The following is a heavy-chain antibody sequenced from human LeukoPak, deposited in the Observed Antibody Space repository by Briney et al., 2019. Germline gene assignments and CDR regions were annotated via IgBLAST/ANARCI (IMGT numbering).Heavy chain of an antibody. CDR1: VFTFSGHS. CDR3: ARVDRGGDDFWSDYSGNYFDY. V-gene: IGHV3-21*01. Sequence: GGSLRLSCAASVFTFSGHSMNWVRQAPRKGQEWVSSITSSGNYIYYADSVKGRFTISRDNAKNSLYLEMNSLRAGDTAVYYCARVDRGGDDFWSDYSGNYFDYWGQGTLVTVSS. J-gene: IGHJ4*02. D-gene: IGHD3-3*01. CDR2: ITSSGNYI.